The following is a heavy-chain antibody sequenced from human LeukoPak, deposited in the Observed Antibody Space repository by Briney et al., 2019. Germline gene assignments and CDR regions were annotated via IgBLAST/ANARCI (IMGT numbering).Heavy chain of an antibody. CDR3: TRVGPKLVYYFDY. CDR1: GGTFSSYA. Sequence: SVKVSCKASGGTFSSYAISWVRQAPGQGLEWMGGIIPIFGTANYAQKFQGRVTITADESTSTAYMELSSLRSEDTAVYYCTRVGPKLVYYFDYWGQGTLVTVSS. J-gene: IGHJ4*02. D-gene: IGHD1-1*01. V-gene: IGHV1-69*13. CDR2: IIPIFGTA.